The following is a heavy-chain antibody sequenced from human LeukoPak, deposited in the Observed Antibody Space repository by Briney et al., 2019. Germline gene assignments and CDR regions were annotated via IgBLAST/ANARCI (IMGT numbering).Heavy chain of an antibody. D-gene: IGHD5-18*01. Sequence: EASVKVSCKVSGYTLTELSMHWVRQAPGKGLEWMGGFDPEDGETIYAQKFQGRVTMTEDTSTDTAYMELSSLRSEDTAVYYCATAAILYSYVTHWGQGTLVTVSS. CDR3: ATAAILYSYVTH. J-gene: IGHJ4*02. V-gene: IGHV1-24*01. CDR2: FDPEDGET. CDR1: GYTLTELS.